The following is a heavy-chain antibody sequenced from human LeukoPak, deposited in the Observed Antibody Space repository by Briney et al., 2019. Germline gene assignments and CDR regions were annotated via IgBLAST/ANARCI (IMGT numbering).Heavy chain of an antibody. Sequence: SETLSLTCTVSGGSISSYYWSWIRQPAGKGLEWIGRIYTSGSTNYNPSLKSRVTISVDTSKNQFSLKLSSVTAADTAVYYCARGRPNYGSGVTQPHRYFDYWGQGTLVTVSS. CDR1: GGSISSYY. CDR3: ARGRPNYGSGVTQPHRYFDY. D-gene: IGHD3-10*01. J-gene: IGHJ4*02. CDR2: IYTSGST. V-gene: IGHV4-4*07.